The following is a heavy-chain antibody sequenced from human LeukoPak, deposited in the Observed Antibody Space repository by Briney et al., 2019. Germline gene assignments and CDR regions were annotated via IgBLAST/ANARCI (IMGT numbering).Heavy chain of an antibody. Sequence: GGSLRLSCAASGFTFSSYATSWVRQAPGKGLEWVSAISGSGSSTYYADSVKGRFTISRDNSKNTLYLQMNSLRAEDTAVYYCAKAAGGLGDYFDYWGQGTLVTVSS. J-gene: IGHJ4*02. D-gene: IGHD6-13*01. V-gene: IGHV3-23*01. CDR2: ISGSGSST. CDR3: AKAAGGLGDYFDY. CDR1: GFTFSSYA.